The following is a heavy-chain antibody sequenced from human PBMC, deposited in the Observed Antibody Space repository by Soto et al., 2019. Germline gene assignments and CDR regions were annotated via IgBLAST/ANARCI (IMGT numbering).Heavy chain of an antibody. Sequence: SVKVSCKASGGTFSSYAISWVRQAPGQGLEWMGGIIPIFGTANYAQKFQGRVTITADESTSTAYMELSSLRSEDTAVYYCARGLDYYDSSAISCNFDYWGQGTLVTFSS. J-gene: IGHJ4*02. D-gene: IGHD3-22*01. CDR2: IIPIFGTA. CDR1: GGTFSSYA. CDR3: ARGLDYYDSSAISCNFDY. V-gene: IGHV1-69*13.